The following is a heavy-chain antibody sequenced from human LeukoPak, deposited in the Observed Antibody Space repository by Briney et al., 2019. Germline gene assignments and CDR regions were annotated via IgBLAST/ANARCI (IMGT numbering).Heavy chain of an antibody. J-gene: IGHJ6*03. Sequence: GGSLRLSCAASGLTFSSYSMNWVRQAPGKGLEWVSYISSSSSIIEYADSVKGRLNISRDNAKKSLYLQMSSLRGEDTAVYYCARGRRVAATQTYKYYYMDVWGKGTTVTVSS. CDR1: GLTFSSYS. CDR3: ARGRRVAATQTYKYYYMDV. D-gene: IGHD2-15*01. V-gene: IGHV3-48*04. CDR2: ISSSSSII.